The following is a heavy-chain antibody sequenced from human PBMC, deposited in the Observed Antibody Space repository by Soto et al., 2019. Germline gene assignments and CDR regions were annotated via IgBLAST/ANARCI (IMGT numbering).Heavy chain of an antibody. J-gene: IGHJ5*02. Sequence: EVQLEESGGGLVQPGRSLRLSCAASGFTFDDYAMHWVRQAPGKGLERVSGISWNSGSIAYADSVKGRFTISRDNAKNSLYLQMNSLRAEDTAFYYCAKARTTVTSLDWFDPWGQGTLVTVSS. CDR3: AKARTTVTSLDWFDP. D-gene: IGHD4-17*01. CDR2: ISWNSGSI. V-gene: IGHV3-9*01. CDR1: GFTFDDYA.